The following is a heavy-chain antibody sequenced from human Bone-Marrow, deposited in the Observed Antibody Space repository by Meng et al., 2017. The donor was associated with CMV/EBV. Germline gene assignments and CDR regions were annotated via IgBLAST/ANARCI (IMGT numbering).Heavy chain of an antibody. CDR3: ARDRTVAAISYYGMDV. J-gene: IGHJ6*02. Sequence: SETLSLTCTVSGYSISSGYYWGWIRQPPGKGLEWIGSIYHSGSTYYNPSLKSRVTISVDTSKNQFSLKLSSVTAADPAVYYCARDRTVAAISYYGMDVWGQGTTVTVSS. CDR1: GYSISSGYY. D-gene: IGHD2-15*01. CDR2: IYHSGST. V-gene: IGHV4-38-2*02.